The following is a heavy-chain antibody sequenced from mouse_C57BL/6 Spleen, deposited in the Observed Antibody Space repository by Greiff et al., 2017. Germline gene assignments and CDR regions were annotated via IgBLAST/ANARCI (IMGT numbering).Heavy chain of an antibody. CDR3: ARDYLPDY. Sequence: QVQLQQSGAELAKPGASVKLSCKASGYTFTSYWMHWVKQRPGQGLEWIGYINPSSGYTKYNQKFKDKATLTADKSSITAYMQLSSLTYEDSAVYYCARDYLPDYWGQGTTLTVSS. J-gene: IGHJ2*01. D-gene: IGHD2-4*01. V-gene: IGHV1-7*01. CDR2: INPSSGYT. CDR1: GYTFTSYW.